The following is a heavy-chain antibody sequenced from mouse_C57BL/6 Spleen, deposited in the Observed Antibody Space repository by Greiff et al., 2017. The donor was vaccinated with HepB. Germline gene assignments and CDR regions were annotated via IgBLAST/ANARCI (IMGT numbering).Heavy chain of an antibody. Sequence: EVNVVESEGGLVQPGSSMKLSCTASGFTFSDYYMAWVRQVPEKGLEWVANINYDGSSTYYLDSLKSRFIISRDNAKNILYLQMSSLKSEDTATYYCARDRSTVVAPYAMDYWGQGTSVTVSS. CDR1: GFTFSDYY. D-gene: IGHD1-1*01. J-gene: IGHJ4*01. CDR3: ARDRSTVVAPYAMDY. V-gene: IGHV5-16*01. CDR2: INYDGSST.